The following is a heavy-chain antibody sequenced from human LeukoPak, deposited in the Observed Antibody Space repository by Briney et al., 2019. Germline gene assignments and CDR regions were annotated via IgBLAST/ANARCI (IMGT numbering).Heavy chain of an antibody. Sequence: EASVKVSCKASGGTFSSYAISWVRQAPGQGLEWMGGIIPIFGTANYAQKFQGRVTITADKSTSTAYMELSSLRSEDTAVYYCAASIAVAQEGWFDPWGQGTLVTVSS. CDR2: IIPIFGTA. V-gene: IGHV1-69*06. D-gene: IGHD6-19*01. CDR3: AASIAVAQEGWFDP. J-gene: IGHJ5*02. CDR1: GGTFSSYA.